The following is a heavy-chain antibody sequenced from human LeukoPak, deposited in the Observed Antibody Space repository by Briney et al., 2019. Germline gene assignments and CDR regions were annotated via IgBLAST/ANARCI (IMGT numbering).Heavy chain of an antibody. V-gene: IGHV1-69*13. Sequence: SVKVSCKASGGTFSSYAISWVRQAPGQGLEWMGGIIPIFGTANYAQKFQGRVTITADESTSTAYMELSSLRSEDTAVYYCASSRGRGLPFDYWGQGTLVTVSS. CDR3: ASSRGRGLPFDY. CDR1: GGTFSSYA. CDR2: IIPIFGTA. D-gene: IGHD1-26*01. J-gene: IGHJ4*02.